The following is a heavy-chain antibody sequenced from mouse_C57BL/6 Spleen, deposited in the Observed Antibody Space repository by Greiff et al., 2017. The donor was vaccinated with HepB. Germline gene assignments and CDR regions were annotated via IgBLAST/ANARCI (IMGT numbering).Heavy chain of an antibody. CDR2: INYDGSST. V-gene: IGHV5-16*01. CDR1: GFTFSDYY. Sequence: EVMLVESEGGLVQPGSSMKLSCTASGFTFSDYYMAWVRQVPEKGLEWVANINYDGSSTYYLDSLKSRFIISRDNAKNILYLQMSSLKSEDTATYYCARAYYYGSRGGYYFDYWGQGTTLTVSS. J-gene: IGHJ2*01. D-gene: IGHD1-1*01. CDR3: ARAYYYGSRGGYYFDY.